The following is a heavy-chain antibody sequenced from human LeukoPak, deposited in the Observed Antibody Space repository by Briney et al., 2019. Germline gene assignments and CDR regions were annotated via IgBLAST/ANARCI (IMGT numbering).Heavy chain of an antibody. J-gene: IGHJ4*02. CDR2: IRHDGTDK. CDR1: GFNFRSYG. D-gene: IGHD6-19*01. CDR3: AKLGRVSVALYHFDY. Sequence: GGSLRLSCAASGFNFRSYGMHWVRQVPGKGLEWVAFIRHDGTDKYYADSVKGRFTISRDNSDETLYLQMSSLRVDDTAVYYCAKLGRVSVALYHFDYWGQGALVTVST. V-gene: IGHV3-30*02.